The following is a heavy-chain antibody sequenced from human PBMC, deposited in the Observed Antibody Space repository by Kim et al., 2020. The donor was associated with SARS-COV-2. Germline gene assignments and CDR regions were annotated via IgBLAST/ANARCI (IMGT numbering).Heavy chain of an antibody. CDR2: IYYSGRT. J-gene: IGHJ4*02. CDR3: ARAIGYCSSTSCYTGYYFDY. CDR1: GGSISSSSYY. Sequence: SETLSLTCTVSGGSISSSSYYWGWIRQPPGKGLEWIGSIYYSGRTYYNPSLKSRVTISVDTSKNQFSLKLSSVTAADTAVYYCARAIGYCSSTSCYTGYYFDYWGQGTLVTVSS. V-gene: IGHV4-39*01. D-gene: IGHD2-2*02.